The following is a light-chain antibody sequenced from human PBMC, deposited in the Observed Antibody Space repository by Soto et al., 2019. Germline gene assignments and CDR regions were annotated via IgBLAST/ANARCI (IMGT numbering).Light chain of an antibody. CDR1: QSLLHSNGYNS. CDR3: MQARQSLYT. CDR2: WGS. V-gene: IGKV2-28*01. Sequence: DIVMTQSPLSLPVTPGEPASISCRSSQSLLHSNGYNSLDWYLQKPGQSPQLLIYWGSNRASGGPDRFCGSGSGTDFTLEISRVEAEDVGVYYCMQARQSLYTFGQGTKLEI. J-gene: IGKJ2*01.